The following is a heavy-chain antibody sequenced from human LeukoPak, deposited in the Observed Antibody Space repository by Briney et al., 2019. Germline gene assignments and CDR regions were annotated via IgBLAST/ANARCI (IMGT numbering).Heavy chain of an antibody. CDR2: IRYDGSNK. CDR3: AKRKGETAMVYFDY. Sequence: GGSLRLSCAASGFTFSNYGMHWVRQAPGKGLEWVAFIRYDGSNKYYADSVKGRFTISRDNSKNTLYLQMNGLRAEDTAVYYCAKRKGETAMVYFDYWGQGTLVTVSS. V-gene: IGHV3-30*02. J-gene: IGHJ4*02. D-gene: IGHD5-18*01. CDR1: GFTFSNYG.